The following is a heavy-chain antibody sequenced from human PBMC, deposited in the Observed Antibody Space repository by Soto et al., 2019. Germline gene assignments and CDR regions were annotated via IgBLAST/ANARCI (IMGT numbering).Heavy chain of an antibody. CDR2: INPSSGST. CDR1: GYALTSYC. Sequence: ASVKVSCKALGYALTSYCMHWVRQAPGQGLEWMGIINPSSGSTSFSRKFQDRVTMTRDTSTSTVYMELSSLRSDDTAVYYCARDQRHYDILTGYYFYGMDVWGQGTTVTVSS. D-gene: IGHD3-9*01. CDR3: ARDQRHYDILTGYYFYGMDV. V-gene: IGHV1-46*01. J-gene: IGHJ6*02.